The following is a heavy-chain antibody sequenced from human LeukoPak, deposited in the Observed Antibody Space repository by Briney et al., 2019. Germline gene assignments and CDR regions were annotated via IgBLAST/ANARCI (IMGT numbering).Heavy chain of an antibody. J-gene: IGHJ6*02. V-gene: IGHV5-51*01. CDR1: GYSFTSYW. CDR3: ARAYCDGDCFSYYYGMDV. CDR2: IYPGDSDT. Sequence: GESLQISCQGSGYSFTSYWIGWVRQMPGKGLEWMGIIYPGDSDTRYSPSFQGQVTISADKSISTAYLQWSSLKASDTAMYYCARAYCDGDCFSYYYGMDVWGQGTTVTVSS. D-gene: IGHD2-21*02.